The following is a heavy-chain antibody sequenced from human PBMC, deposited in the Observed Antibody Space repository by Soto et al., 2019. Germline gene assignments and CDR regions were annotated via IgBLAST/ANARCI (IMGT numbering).Heavy chain of an antibody. CDR2: INHSGST. CDR1: GGSFSGYY. D-gene: IGHD4-17*01. J-gene: IGHJ6*02. V-gene: IGHV4-34*01. Sequence: PSETLSLTGAVYGGSFSGYYWSWIRQPPGKGLEWIGEINHSGSTNYNPSLKSRVTISVDTSKNQFSLKLSSVTAADTAVYYCAWESQTTVTKDYYYGMDVWGQGTTVTVSS. CDR3: AWESQTTVTKDYYYGMDV.